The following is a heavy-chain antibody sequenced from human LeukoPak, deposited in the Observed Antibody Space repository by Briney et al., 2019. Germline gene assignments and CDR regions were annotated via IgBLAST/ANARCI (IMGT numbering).Heavy chain of an antibody. V-gene: IGHV3-74*01. Sequence: PGGSLRLSCAASGFTLNTYWMHCVRQAPGKGLVWVSRINGDGSSTTYADSVKGRFTISRDNAKNTLYLQMNSLRAEDTAVYYCTRGLAARGATMDVWGKGTTVTVSS. D-gene: IGHD5-12*01. CDR1: GFTLNTYW. CDR2: INGDGSST. CDR3: TRGLAARGATMDV. J-gene: IGHJ6*03.